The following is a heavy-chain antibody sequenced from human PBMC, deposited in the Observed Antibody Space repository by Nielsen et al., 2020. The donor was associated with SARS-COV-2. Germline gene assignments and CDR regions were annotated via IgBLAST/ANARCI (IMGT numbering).Heavy chain of an antibody. CDR1: GFTLSSNS. Sequence: GESLKISCAASGFTLSSNSMNWVRQAPGKGLEWVSYIDSSSGTTFYADSVKGRFTISRDTARNSLYLQMNSLRADDTAVYYCARETVYNWNDALGDYWGQGTLVTVSS. CDR3: ARETVYNWNDALGDY. CDR2: IDSSSGTT. J-gene: IGHJ4*02. V-gene: IGHV3-48*04. D-gene: IGHD1-20*01.